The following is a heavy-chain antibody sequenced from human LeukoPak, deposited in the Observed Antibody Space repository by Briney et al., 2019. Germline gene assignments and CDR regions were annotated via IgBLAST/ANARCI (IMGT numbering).Heavy chain of an antibody. J-gene: IGHJ4*02. V-gene: IGHV6-1*01. CDR1: GDSVSSAA. Sequence: SQTLSLTCAISGDSVSSAAWNWIRQSPSRGLEWLGRTYYRSKWYNDYAVSVKSRITINPDTSKNQFSLQLNSVTPEDTAVYYCARGGRGYCTSSCCYFDYWGQGTLVTVSS. CDR2: TYYRSKWYN. D-gene: IGHD2-2*01. CDR3: ARGGRGYCTSSCCYFDY.